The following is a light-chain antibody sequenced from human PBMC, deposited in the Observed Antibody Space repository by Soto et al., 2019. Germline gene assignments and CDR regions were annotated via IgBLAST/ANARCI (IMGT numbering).Light chain of an antibody. CDR1: QGISSS. V-gene: IGKV1-27*01. J-gene: IGKJ3*01. CDR3: QEYYSPPLT. CDR2: VAS. Sequence: DIQMTRSPSSLSASVGDRVTITCRASQGISSSLAWYQHKPGKVPELLIYVASTLHSGVTSRFSGSGSGTAFNLTISSLPPEDVATYYYQEYYSPPLTFGTGTKVNFK.